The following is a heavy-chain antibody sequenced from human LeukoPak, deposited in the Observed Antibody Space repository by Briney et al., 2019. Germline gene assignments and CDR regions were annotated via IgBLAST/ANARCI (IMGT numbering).Heavy chain of an antibody. CDR3: AREKYCSGGSCYNYFDY. J-gene: IGHJ4*02. Sequence: SETLSPTCAVYGGSFSGYYWSWIRQPPGKGLEWIGEINHSGSTNYNPSLKSRVTISVDTSKDQFSLKLSSVTAADTAVYYCAREKYCSGGSCYNYFDYWGQGTLVTVSS. V-gene: IGHV4-34*01. CDR2: INHSGST. D-gene: IGHD2-15*01. CDR1: GGSFSGYY.